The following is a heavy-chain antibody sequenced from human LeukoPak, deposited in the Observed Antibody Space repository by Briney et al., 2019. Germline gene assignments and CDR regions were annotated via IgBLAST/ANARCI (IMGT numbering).Heavy chain of an antibody. Sequence: SETLSLTCAVSGGSISSSNWWSWVRQPPGKGLEWIGEIYHSGSTNYNPSLKSRVTISVDKSKNQFSLKLSSVTAADTAVYYCARGLVYSVASSSWHERFDPWGQGTLVTVSS. CDR2: IYHSGST. V-gene: IGHV4-4*02. CDR3: ARGLVYSVASSSWHERFDP. J-gene: IGHJ5*02. CDR1: GGSISSSNW. D-gene: IGHD6-13*01.